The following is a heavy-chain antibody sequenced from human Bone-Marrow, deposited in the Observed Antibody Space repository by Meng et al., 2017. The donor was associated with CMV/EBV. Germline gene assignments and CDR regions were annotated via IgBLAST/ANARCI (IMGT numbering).Heavy chain of an antibody. Sequence: ASVKVSCKASGYTFFSYDINWVRQATGQGLEWMGWMNPNSGNTGYAQKFQGRVTITRNTSISTAYMELSSLRSEDTAVYYCARGTRLYSGSSDYWGQGTLVTVSS. CDR3: ARGTRLYSGSSDY. CDR1: GYTFFSYD. D-gene: IGHD1-26*01. J-gene: IGHJ4*02. CDR2: MNPNSGNT. V-gene: IGHV1-8*03.